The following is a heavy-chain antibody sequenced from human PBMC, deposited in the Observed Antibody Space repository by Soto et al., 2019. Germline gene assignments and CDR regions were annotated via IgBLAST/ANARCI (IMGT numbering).Heavy chain of an antibody. CDR2: IWYDGSKK. J-gene: IGHJ4*02. CDR1: GFTFSSYG. D-gene: IGHD3-22*01. CDR3: ARDYDSSGYPRYYFDY. V-gene: IGHV3-33*01. Sequence: GGALRLSCAASGFTFSSYGMHWGRQAPGKGLEWVAVIWYDGSKKYYADSVKGRFTISRDNSKNTLYLQMNSLRAEDTAVYYCARDYDSSGYPRYYFDYWGQGTLVTVSS.